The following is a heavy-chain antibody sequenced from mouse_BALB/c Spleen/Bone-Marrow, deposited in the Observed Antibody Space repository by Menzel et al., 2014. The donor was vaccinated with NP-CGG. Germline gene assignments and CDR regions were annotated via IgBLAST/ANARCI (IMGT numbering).Heavy chain of an antibody. CDR2: IYPSDSYT. J-gene: IGHJ3*01. CDR1: GYTFTSYW. CDR3: TRREGNYAFAY. V-gene: IGHV1-69*02. D-gene: IGHD2-1*01. Sequence: VQLQESGAELVRPGASVKLSCKASGYTFTSYWINWVKQRPGQGLEWIGNIYPSDSYTNYDQEFKDKATLTVDKSSSTAYMQLSSPTSEDSAVYYCTRREGNYAFAYWGQGTLVTVSA.